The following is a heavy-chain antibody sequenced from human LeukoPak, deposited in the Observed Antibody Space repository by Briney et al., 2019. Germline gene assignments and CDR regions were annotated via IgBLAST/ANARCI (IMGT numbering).Heavy chain of an antibody. D-gene: IGHD3-10*01. CDR3: ARDPSYYGSGSSL. J-gene: IGHJ4*02. CDR1: GGSISSYY. Sequence: SETLSLTCTVSGGSISSYYWSWIRQPPGKGLEWIGYIYYSGSTNYNPSLKSRVTISVDTSKNQFSLKLSSVTAADTAVYYCARDPSYYGSGSSLWGQGTLVTVSS. V-gene: IGHV4-59*12. CDR2: IYYSGST.